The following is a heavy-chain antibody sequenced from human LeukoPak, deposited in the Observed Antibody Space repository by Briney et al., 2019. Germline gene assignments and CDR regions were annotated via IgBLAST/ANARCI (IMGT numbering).Heavy chain of an antibody. Sequence: SETLSLTCTVSGGSISSSSYYWGWLRQPPGTGLEWIGSIYYSGSTYYNPSLKSRVTISVDTSKNQFSLKLSSVTAADTAVYYCARAPQYSSGWYILNWFDPWGQGTLVTVSS. CDR2: IYYSGST. CDR3: ARAPQYSSGWYILNWFDP. D-gene: IGHD6-19*01. J-gene: IGHJ5*02. V-gene: IGHV4-39*07. CDR1: GGSISSSSYY.